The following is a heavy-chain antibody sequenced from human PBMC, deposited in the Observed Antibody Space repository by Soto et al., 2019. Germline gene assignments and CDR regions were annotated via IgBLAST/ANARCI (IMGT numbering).Heavy chain of an antibody. J-gene: IGHJ4*02. CDR2: MNPNSGNT. V-gene: IGHV1-8*01. D-gene: IGHD6-25*01. CDR1: GYTFTSYD. Sequence: QVQLVQSGAEVKKPGASVKVSCKASGYTFTSYDINWVRQATGQGLEWMGWMNPNSGNTGYAQKFQGRVTMTSNTSISTAYMELSSLRSQHTAEYYCATTSQRTREYFDYWGQGTLVTVSS. CDR3: ATTSQRTREYFDY.